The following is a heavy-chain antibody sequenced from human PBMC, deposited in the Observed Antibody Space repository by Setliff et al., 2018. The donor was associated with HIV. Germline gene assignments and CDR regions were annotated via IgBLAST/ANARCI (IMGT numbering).Heavy chain of an antibody. Sequence: GGSLRLSCAASGFTFDDYAMHWVRQAPGKGLEWVSGISWNSGSIGYADSVKGRFTISRDNAKNSLYLQMNSLRAEDTALYYCAKSPGAIVATRFGPFDYWGQGTLVTVSS. CDR2: ISWNSGSI. V-gene: IGHV3-9*01. J-gene: IGHJ4*02. CDR3: AKSPGAIVATRFGPFDY. CDR1: GFTFDDYA. D-gene: IGHD5-12*01.